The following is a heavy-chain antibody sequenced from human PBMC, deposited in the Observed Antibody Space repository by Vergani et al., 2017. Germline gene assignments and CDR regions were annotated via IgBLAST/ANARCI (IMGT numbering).Heavy chain of an antibody. CDR3: ARLGGYYGSGSYRSPALDY. CDR2: IYPGDSDT. V-gene: IGHV5-51*01. Sequence: EVQLVQSGAEVKKPGESLKISCKGSGYSFTSYWIGWVRQMPGKGLEWMGIIYPGDSDTRYSPSFQGQVHISADKSISTAYLQWSSLKASDTAMYYWARLGGYYGSGSYRSPALDYWGQGTLVTVSS. D-gene: IGHD3-10*01. J-gene: IGHJ4*02. CDR1: GYSFTSYW.